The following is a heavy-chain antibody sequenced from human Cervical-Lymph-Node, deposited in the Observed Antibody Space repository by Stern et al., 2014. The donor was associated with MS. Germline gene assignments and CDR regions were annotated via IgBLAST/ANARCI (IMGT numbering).Heavy chain of an antibody. CDR1: GFTFSSYG. Sequence: VQLEESGGGVVQPGRSLRLSCAASGFTFSSYGMHWVRQAPGKGLEWVAVISYDGSNKYYADSVKGRFTISRDNSKNTLYLQMNSLRAEDTAVYYCAKDLFYDFWSGFDYWGQGTLVTVSS. CDR3: AKDLFYDFWSGFDY. V-gene: IGHV3-30*18. D-gene: IGHD3-3*01. CDR2: ISYDGSNK. J-gene: IGHJ4*02.